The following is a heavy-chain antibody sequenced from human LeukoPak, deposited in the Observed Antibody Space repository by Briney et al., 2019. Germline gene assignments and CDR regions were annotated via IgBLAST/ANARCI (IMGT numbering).Heavy chain of an antibody. CDR2: INPNSGGT. V-gene: IGHV1-2*02. Sequence: ASVKVSCKASGYTFTGYYMHWVRQAPGQGLEWMGWINPNSGGTNYAQKFQGRVTMTRDTSITTAYMELSSLTSDDTAVYYCAPPSRGYYSGLDVWGQGTTVTVSS. J-gene: IGHJ6*02. CDR1: GYTFTGYY. CDR3: APPSRGYYSGLDV. D-gene: IGHD1-26*01.